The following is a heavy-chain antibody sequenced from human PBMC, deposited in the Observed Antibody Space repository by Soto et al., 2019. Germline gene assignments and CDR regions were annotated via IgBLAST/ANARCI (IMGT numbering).Heavy chain of an antibody. CDR2: IYYSGST. CDR3: ARREGYYFEY. V-gene: IGHV4-59*08. Sequence: ESLKISCKGSGSISSYYWSWIRQPPGKGLEWIGYIYYSGSTNYNPSLKSRVTISVDTSKNQFSLKLSSVTAADTAVYYCARREGYYFEYWGQGTLVTVSS. CDR1: GSISSYY. J-gene: IGHJ4*01.